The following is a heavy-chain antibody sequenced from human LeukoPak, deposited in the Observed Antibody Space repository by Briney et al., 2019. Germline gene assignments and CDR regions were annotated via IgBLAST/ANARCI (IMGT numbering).Heavy chain of an antibody. D-gene: IGHD2-15*01. V-gene: IGHV3-74*01. Sequence: GGSLRLSCAASGFTFSSYWMHWVRQAPGKGLVWVSRINSDGSSTSYADSVKGRFTISRDNAKNTLYLQMNSLRAEDTAVYYCARDPRYCSGGSCYSIDYWGQGTLVTVPS. J-gene: IGHJ4*02. CDR3: ARDPRYCSGGSCYSIDY. CDR1: GFTFSSYW. CDR2: INSDGSST.